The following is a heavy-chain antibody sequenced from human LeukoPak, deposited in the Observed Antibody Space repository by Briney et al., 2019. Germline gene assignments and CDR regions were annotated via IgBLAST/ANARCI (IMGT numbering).Heavy chain of an antibody. CDR3: ARGAGFAEPLPDY. V-gene: IGHV1-69*13. Sequence: SVKVSCKASGGTFSSYAISWARQAPGQGLEWMGGIIPIFGTANYAQKFQGRVTITADESTSTAYMELSSLRSEDTAVYYCARGAGFAEPLPDYWGQGTLVTVSS. CDR2: IIPIFGTA. J-gene: IGHJ4*02. D-gene: IGHD1-14*01. CDR1: GGTFSSYA.